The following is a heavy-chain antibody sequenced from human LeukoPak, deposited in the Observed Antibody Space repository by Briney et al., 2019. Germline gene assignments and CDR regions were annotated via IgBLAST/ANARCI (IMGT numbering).Heavy chain of an antibody. V-gene: IGHV3-30*03. CDR1: GFTFSSYG. J-gene: IGHJ4*02. Sequence: GGSLRLSCAASGFTFSSYGMHWVRQAPGKGLEWVAVISYDGSNKYYADSVKGRFTISRDNSKNTLYLQMNSLRAEDAAVYYCAREYSSWYFFDYWGQGTLVTVSS. CDR2: ISYDGSNK. D-gene: IGHD6-13*01. CDR3: AREYSSWYFFDY.